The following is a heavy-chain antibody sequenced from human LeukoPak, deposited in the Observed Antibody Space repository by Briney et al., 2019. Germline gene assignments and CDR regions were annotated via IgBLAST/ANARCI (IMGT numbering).Heavy chain of an antibody. CDR2: INTDGSST. V-gene: IGHV3-74*01. CDR3: AREPYDFWSGPYMDV. Sequence: GRSLRLSCAASGFTFSSYWMHWVRQAPGKGLVWVSRINTDGSSTSYADSVKGRFTISRDNAKNTLYLQMNSLRAEDTAVYYCAREPYDFWSGPYMDVWGKGTTVTVSS. CDR1: GFTFSSYW. J-gene: IGHJ6*03. D-gene: IGHD3-3*01.